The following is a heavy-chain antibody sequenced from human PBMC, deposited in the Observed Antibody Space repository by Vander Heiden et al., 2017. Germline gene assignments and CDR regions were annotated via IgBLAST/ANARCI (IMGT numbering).Heavy chain of an antibody. J-gene: IGHJ6*02. V-gene: IGHV3-11*01. CDR3: ARESYCTSTSCYYGMDV. D-gene: IGHD2-2*01. CDR2: IGSSGSTI. Sequence: QVQLVESGGGLVKPGGSLRLSCAASGFTFSDYYMSWIRQAPGKGLEWVSYIGSSGSTIYYADSVKGRFTISRDNAKNSLFLQMNSLRAEDTAVYYCARESYCTSTSCYYGMDVWGQGTTVTVSS. CDR1: GFTFSDYY.